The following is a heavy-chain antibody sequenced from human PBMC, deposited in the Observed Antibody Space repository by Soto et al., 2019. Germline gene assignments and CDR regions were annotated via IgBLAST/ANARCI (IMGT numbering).Heavy chain of an antibody. CDR1: GFTVSNNY. CDR3: APHPGGGGY. CDR2: IYSGGYT. D-gene: IGHD3-10*01. J-gene: IGHJ4*02. V-gene: IGHV3-53*01. Sequence: EVQLVESGGGLIQPGGSLRLSCAVSGFTVSNNYMSWVRQAPGKGLEGVSVIYSGGYTAYGDSVKGRFTISRDNSKNTLFPQTNNLGAAARAVFFFAPHPGGGGYWGQGTLVTVSS.